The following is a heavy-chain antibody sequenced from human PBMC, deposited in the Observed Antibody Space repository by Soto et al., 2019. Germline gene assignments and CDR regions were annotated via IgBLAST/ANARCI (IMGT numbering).Heavy chain of an antibody. V-gene: IGHV4-30-4*01. CDR3: ARVGYCSGGSCYYSFHI. D-gene: IGHD2-15*01. CDR2: IYYSGST. CDR1: GGSISSGDYC. J-gene: IGHJ3*02. Sequence: SETLSLTCTVSGGSISSGDYCWGWIRQPPGKGLEWIGYIYYSGSTYYNPSLKSRVTISVDTSKNQFSLKLSSVAAADTAVYYCARVGYCSGGSCYYSFHIWGQGTMVTVSS.